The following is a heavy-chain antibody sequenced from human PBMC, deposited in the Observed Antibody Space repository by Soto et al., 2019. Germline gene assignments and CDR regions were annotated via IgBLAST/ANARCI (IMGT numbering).Heavy chain of an antibody. V-gene: IGHV3-64*01. Sequence: EVQLVESGGGLVQPGGSLRLSCAASGFTFSSYAMHWVRQAPGKGLEYVSAISSNGGSTYYANSVKGRFTISRDNSKNTRYLQMGSLRAEDMAVYYCARPERIRYFDWHFDYWGQGTLVTVSS. D-gene: IGHD3-9*01. CDR1: GFTFSSYA. J-gene: IGHJ4*02. CDR3: ARPERIRYFDWHFDY. CDR2: ISSNGGST.